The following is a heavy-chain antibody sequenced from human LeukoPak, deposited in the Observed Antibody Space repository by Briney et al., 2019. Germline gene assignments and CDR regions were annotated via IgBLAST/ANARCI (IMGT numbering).Heavy chain of an antibody. D-gene: IGHD3-10*01. J-gene: IGHJ6*03. CDR2: IYYSGST. Sequence: SETLSLTCAVYGGSFSGYYWGWIRQPPGKGLEWIGYIYYSGSTNYNPSLKSRVTISVDTSKNQFSLKLSSATAADTAVYYCARGQRSDAGWGLYYYYYYIDVWGKGTTVTVSS. CDR1: GGSFSGYY. V-gene: IGHV4-59*01. CDR3: ARGQRSDAGWGLYYYYYYIDV.